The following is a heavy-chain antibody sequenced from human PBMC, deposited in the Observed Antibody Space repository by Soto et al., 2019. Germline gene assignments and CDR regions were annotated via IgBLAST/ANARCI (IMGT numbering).Heavy chain of an antibody. CDR3: ARASRTHSLTVDDACDI. V-gene: IGHV1-2*04. CDR2: INPNSGGT. CDR1: GYTFTGCY. Sequence: ASVKVSCKASGYTFTGCYMHWVRQAPGQGLEWMGWINPNSGGTNYAQKFQGWVTMTRDTSISTAYMELSRLRSDDTAVYSCARASRTHSLTVDDACDIWGQGTMVTV. J-gene: IGHJ3*02. D-gene: IGHD7-27*01.